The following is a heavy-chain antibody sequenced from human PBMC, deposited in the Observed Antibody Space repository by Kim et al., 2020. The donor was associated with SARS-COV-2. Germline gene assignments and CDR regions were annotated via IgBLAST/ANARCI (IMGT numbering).Heavy chain of an antibody. CDR3: ARLQSSDFWSGYPPVMIAFEI. CDR2: INPNSGGT. CDR1: GYTFTGYY. D-gene: IGHD3-3*01. Sequence: ASVKVSCKASGYTFTGYYMHWVRQAPGQGLEWMGRINPNSGGTNYAQKFQGRVTMTRDTSISTAYMELSRLRSDDTAVYYCARLQSSDFWSGYPPVMIAFEIWGQGTMVTASS. J-gene: IGHJ3*02. V-gene: IGHV1-2*06.